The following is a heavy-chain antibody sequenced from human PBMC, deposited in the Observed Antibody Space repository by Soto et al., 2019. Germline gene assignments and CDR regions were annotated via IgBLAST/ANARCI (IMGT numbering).Heavy chain of an antibody. CDR1: GFTFSSYS. V-gene: IGHV3-48*01. D-gene: IGHD2-8*01. Sequence: QPGGSLRLSCAASGFTFSSYSMNWVRQAPGKGLEWVSYISSSSSTIYYADSVKGRLTISRDNAKNSLYLQMNSLRAEDTAVYYCARMVGYCTNGVCYHWYFDLWGRGTLVTVSS. CDR2: ISSSSSTI. CDR3: ARMVGYCTNGVCYHWYFDL. J-gene: IGHJ2*01.